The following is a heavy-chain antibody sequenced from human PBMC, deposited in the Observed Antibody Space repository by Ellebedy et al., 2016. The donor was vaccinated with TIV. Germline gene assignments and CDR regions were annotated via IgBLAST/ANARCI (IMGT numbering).Heavy chain of an antibody. CDR3: AREVYGDSLNWFDP. CDR1: GYTFSTQG. D-gene: IGHD4-17*01. Sequence: ASVKVSCKASGYTFSTQGISWVRQAPGQGLEWMGWVSPYNGYAGYAQRFRDRVTMTADTSPSTADMELNSLRSDDTAVYYCAREVYGDSLNWFDPWGQGTLVTVSS. J-gene: IGHJ5*02. CDR2: VSPYNGYA. V-gene: IGHV1-18*01.